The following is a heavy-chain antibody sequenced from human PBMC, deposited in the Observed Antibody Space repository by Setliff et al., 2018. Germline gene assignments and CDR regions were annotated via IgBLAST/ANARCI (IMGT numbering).Heavy chain of an antibody. Sequence: PGGSLRLSCEGSGFIFTKYFMSWFCQAPGKGLEWVSYVASTGSFTKEADSVRGRFSVSRDNSKKSVFLQMNDLRVEDTAVYFCAKGGDWDDEHYAFDIWGQGTMVTVS. CDR3: AKGGDWDDEHYAFDI. D-gene: IGHD1-1*01. V-gene: IGHV3-11*03. CDR1: GFIFTKYF. J-gene: IGHJ3*02. CDR2: VASTGSFT.